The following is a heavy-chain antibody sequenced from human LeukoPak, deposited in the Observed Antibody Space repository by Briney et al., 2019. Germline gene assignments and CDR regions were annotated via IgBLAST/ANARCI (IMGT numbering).Heavy chain of an antibody. CDR2: IYHSGST. V-gene: IGHV4-4*02. Sequence: PSETLSLTCAVSGGSISSSNWWSWVRQPPGKGLERIGEIYHSGSTNYNPSLKSRVTISVDTSKNQFSLKLSSVTAADTAVYYCAREYDSSGYSYWYFDLWGRGTLVTVSS. CDR3: AREYDSSGYSYWYFDL. J-gene: IGHJ2*01. D-gene: IGHD3-22*01. CDR1: GGSISSSNW.